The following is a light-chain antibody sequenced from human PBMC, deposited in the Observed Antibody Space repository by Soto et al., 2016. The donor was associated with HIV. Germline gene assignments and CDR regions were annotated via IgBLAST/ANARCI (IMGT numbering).Light chain of an antibody. J-gene: IGLJ1*01. CDR3: QAWDSSTRV. Sequence: SYELTQPPSVSVSPGQTARITCSGDKLGDKYACWYQQKPGQSPVLVIYQDSKRPSGIPERFSGSNSGNTATLTISGTQAMDEADYYCQAWDSSTRVFGTGTKVHRP. CDR2: QDS. V-gene: IGLV3-1*01. CDR1: KLGDKY.